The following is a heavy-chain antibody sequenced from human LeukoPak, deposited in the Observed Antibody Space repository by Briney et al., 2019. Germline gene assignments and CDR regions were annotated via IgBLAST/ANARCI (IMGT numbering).Heavy chain of an antibody. V-gene: IGHV4-28*01. CDR1: GYSITSSSW. CDR2: IYHSGTT. D-gene: IGHD3-10*01. J-gene: IGHJ4*02. CDR3: ARKENVYYYFDY. Sequence: SDTLSLTCAVSGYSITSSSWWGWIRQPPGKGLEWIGYIYHSGTTYYNPSLQSRVTMSVDTSKNQSSLKLSSVTAVDTAVYYCARKENVYYYFDYWGQGTLVTVSS.